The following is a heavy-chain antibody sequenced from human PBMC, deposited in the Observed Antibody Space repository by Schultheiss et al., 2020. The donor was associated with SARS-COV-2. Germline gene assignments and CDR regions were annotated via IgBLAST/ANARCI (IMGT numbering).Heavy chain of an antibody. D-gene: IGHD5-18*01. CDR2: IYYSGST. CDR1: GGSINNGGYY. Sequence: SETLSLTCTVSGGSINNGGYYWSWIRQHPRKGLEWIGYIYYSGSTNYNPSLKSRVTISVDTSKNQFSLKLSSVTAADTAVYYCARSLTAMGEFDPWGQGTLVTVSS. V-gene: IGHV4-61*08. CDR3: ARSLTAMGEFDP. J-gene: IGHJ5*02.